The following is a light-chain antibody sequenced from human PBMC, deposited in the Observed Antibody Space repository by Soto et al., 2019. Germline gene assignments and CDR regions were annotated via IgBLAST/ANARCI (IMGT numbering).Light chain of an antibody. V-gene: IGKV3-20*01. J-gene: IGKJ2*01. CDR1: ESVGSSY. CDR3: HQYNYSPGM. Sequence: EIVLTQSPGPLSLSPGERATLSCRASESVGSSYLAWYQQRPGQAPRLLIFGTSSRATGIPDRFSGSGSGTGFPLTISRLGPEDFAVYYCHQYNYSPGMFGQGTKLEIK. CDR2: GTS.